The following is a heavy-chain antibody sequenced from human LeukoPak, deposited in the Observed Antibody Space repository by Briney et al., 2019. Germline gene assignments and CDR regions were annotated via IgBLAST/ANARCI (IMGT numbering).Heavy chain of an antibody. Sequence: GGSLRLSRAASGFTFSSYSMNWVRQAPGKGLEWVSSISSSSSYIYYADSVKGRFTISRDNAKNSLYLQMNSLRAEDTAVYYCARDSPIAAAYFDYWGQGTLVTVSS. D-gene: IGHD6-13*01. J-gene: IGHJ4*02. CDR1: GFTFSSYS. CDR3: ARDSPIAAAYFDY. V-gene: IGHV3-21*01. CDR2: ISSSSSYI.